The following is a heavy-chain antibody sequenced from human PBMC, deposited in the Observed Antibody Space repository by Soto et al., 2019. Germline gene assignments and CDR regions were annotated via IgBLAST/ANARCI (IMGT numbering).Heavy chain of an antibody. Sequence: QVQLVQSGAEVKKPGSSVKVSCKASGGTFSSYAISWVRQAPGQGLEWMGGIIPIFGTANYAQKFQGRVTITADESTSTAYMELSSLRSEDTAVYYCARTIDRPDYGYQYYFDYWGQGTLVTVSS. CDR3: ARTIDRPDYGYQYYFDY. CDR1: GGTFSSYA. CDR2: IIPIFGTA. D-gene: IGHD4-17*01. J-gene: IGHJ4*02. V-gene: IGHV1-69*01.